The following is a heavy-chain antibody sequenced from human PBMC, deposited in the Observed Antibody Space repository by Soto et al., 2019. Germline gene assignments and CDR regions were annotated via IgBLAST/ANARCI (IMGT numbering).Heavy chain of an antibody. V-gene: IGHV4-39*07. CDR1: GESISSSSYY. D-gene: IGHD5-12*01. Sequence: SETLSLTCIVSGESISSSSYYWGWIRQPPGKGLEWIGSIYYSGRTYYNPSFKSRVTISIDTSKNQFSLRLSSVTAADTAVYYCVRGYGGYNHYFDSWGQGTLVTVSS. CDR2: IYYSGRT. CDR3: VRGYGGYNHYFDS. J-gene: IGHJ4*02.